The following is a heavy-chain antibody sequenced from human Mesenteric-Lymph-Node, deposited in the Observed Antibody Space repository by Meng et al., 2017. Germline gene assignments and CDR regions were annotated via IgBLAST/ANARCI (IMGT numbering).Heavy chain of an antibody. D-gene: IGHD3-22*01. CDR3: ARNLAGRSGYD. J-gene: IGHJ4*02. CDR1: GGSVSNDNFY. CDR2: ISTSEST. Sequence: QVQLQESGPGLVQPSQTLSLTCTVSGGSVSNDNFYWSWIRQPAGKGLEWIGRISTSESTDYNPSLESRVSISLDMSKNQFSLKLTSVTAADTAVYYCARNLAGRSGYDWGQGTLVPSSQ. V-gene: IGHV4-61*02.